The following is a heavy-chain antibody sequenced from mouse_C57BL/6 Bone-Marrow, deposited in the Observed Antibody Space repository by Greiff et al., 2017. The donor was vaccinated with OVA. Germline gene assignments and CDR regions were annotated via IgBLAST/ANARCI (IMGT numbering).Heavy chain of an antibody. CDR3: ARLCGSYFDY. CDR2: IYPGDGDT. D-gene: IGHD1-1*02. J-gene: IGHJ2*01. Sequence: QVQLKESGPELVKPGASVKISCKASGYAFSSSWMNWVKQRPGKGLEWIGRIYPGDGDTNYNGKFKGKATLTADKSSSTAYMQLSSLTSEDSAVYFCARLCGSYFDYWGQGTTLTVSS. CDR1: GYAFSSSW. V-gene: IGHV1-82*01.